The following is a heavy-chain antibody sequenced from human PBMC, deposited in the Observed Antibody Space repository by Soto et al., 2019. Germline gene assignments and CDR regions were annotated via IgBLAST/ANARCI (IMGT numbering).Heavy chain of an antibody. CDR1: GYTFTSYY. CDR3: ARDRIPYYDFWSGYHRYHSFLRHPPFDP. J-gene: IGHJ5*02. D-gene: IGHD3-3*01. CDR2: INPSGGST. V-gene: IGHV1-46*01. Sequence: QVQLVQSGAEVKKPGASVKVSCKASGYTFTSYYMHWVRQAPGQGLEWMGIINPSGGSTSYAQKFQGRVTMTRDTSTSTVYMELSSLRSEDTAVYYCARDRIPYYDFWSGYHRYHSFLRHPPFDPWGQGTLVTVSS.